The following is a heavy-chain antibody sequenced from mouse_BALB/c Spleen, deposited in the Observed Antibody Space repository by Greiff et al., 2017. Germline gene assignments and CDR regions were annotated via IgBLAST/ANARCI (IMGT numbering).Heavy chain of an antibody. D-gene: IGHD1-1*01. CDR3: ARDYYGLYYLDY. Sequence: QVQLKESGAELVRPGTSVKVSCKASGYAFTNYLIEWVKQRPGQGLEWIGVINPGSGGTNYNEKFKGKATLTADKSSSTAYMQLSSLTSDDSAVYFCARDYYGLYYLDYWGQGTTLTVSS. J-gene: IGHJ2*01. V-gene: IGHV1-54*01. CDR1: GYAFTNYL. CDR2: INPGSGGT.